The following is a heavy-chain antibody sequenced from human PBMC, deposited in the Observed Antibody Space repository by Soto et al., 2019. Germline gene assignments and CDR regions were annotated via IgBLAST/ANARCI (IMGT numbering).Heavy chain of an antibody. V-gene: IGHV5-51*01. J-gene: IGHJ4*02. D-gene: IGHD1-26*01. CDR3: AKRRNVVGAPFDS. Sequence: GESLKISCKDSGYNFTTYWIAWVRQMPGKGLEWMGIIYPGDSATRYSPSFKGQVTISADKSISTAYLHWNSLQASDSAMYYCAKRRNVVGAPFDSWGQGTLVTVSS. CDR2: IYPGDSAT. CDR1: GYNFTTYW.